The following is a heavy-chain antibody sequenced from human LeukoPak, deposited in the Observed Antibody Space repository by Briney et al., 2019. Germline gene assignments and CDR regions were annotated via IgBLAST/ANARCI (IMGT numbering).Heavy chain of an antibody. V-gene: IGHV3-23*01. CDR1: GFTFSSYA. Sequence: GGSLRLSCAASGFTFSSYAMNWVRQAPGKGLDWVSAISGSGGSTYYADSVKGRFTISRDNSKSTLYLQMSSLRAEDTAVYYCAKDSQPSSPSAWFDPWGQGTLVTVSS. CDR3: AKDSQPSSPSAWFDP. CDR2: ISGSGGST. J-gene: IGHJ5*02. D-gene: IGHD3-10*01.